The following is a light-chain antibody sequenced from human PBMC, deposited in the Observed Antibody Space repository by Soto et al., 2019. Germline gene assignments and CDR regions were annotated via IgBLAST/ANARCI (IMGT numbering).Light chain of an antibody. CDR1: QSISSY. V-gene: IGKV1-39*01. Sequence: DIQMTQSPSSVSASVGDRVTITCRASQSISSYLNWYQQKPGKAPKLLIYAASSLQSGVPSRSSGSVSGTDFTLTISSLQPEDFATYYCQQSYSTPRTFGQGTKVDIK. CDR3: QQSYSTPRT. CDR2: AAS. J-gene: IGKJ1*01.